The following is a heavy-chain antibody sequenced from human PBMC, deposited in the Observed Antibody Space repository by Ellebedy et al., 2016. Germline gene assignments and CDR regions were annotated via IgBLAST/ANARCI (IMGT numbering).Heavy chain of an antibody. D-gene: IGHD2-2*01. V-gene: IGHV1-69*06. CDR1: GGTFSSYV. CDR2: IVPIFGTA. J-gene: IGHJ5*02. Sequence: SVKVSXXASGGTFSSYVISWVRQAPGQGLEWMGGIVPIFGTANYAQKFQGRVTITADKSTSTAYMELSSLRSEDTAVYYCASSTGEINWFDPWGQGTLVTVSS. CDR3: ASSTGEINWFDP.